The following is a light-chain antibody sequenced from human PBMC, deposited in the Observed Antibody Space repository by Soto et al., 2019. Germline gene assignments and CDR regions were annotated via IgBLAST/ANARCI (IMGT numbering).Light chain of an antibody. Sequence: QSVLTQPASVSGSPGQSITISCTGTSSDVGSYNYVSWYQQHPGKAPKLMVYDVSNRPSGVSNRFSGSKSGNTASLTISGLQAEDEADYYCGSYTTTSTYVFGPGTKLTVL. CDR2: DVS. V-gene: IGLV2-14*01. CDR3: GSYTTTSTYV. J-gene: IGLJ1*01. CDR1: SSDVGSYNY.